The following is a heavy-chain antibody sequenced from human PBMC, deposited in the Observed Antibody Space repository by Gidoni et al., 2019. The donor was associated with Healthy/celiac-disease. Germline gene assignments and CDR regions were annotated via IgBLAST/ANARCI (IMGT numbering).Heavy chain of an antibody. D-gene: IGHD6-6*01. CDR2: IDGRGTTT. V-gene: IGHV3-23*05. CDR3: APSEYSSSADDFDT. Sequence: ESGGGLVQPGGSLRLSCAASGFTVSSYAMIWVRQAPGKGLEWVSAIDGRGTTTYYADSAKGRFTISRDNPKNTLYMQMNSLRVDDTAVYYCAPSEYSSSADDFDTWGQGTMVTVSS. J-gene: IGHJ3*02. CDR1: GFTVSSYA.